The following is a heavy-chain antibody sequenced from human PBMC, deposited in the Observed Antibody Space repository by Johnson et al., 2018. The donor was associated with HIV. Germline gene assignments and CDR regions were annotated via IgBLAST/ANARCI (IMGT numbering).Heavy chain of an antibody. V-gene: IGHV3-7*01. D-gene: IGHD3-10*01. CDR1: GFSFSSYA. CDR3: ARGVDGAFDI. CDR2: IKQDGSEK. Sequence: VQLVESGGGVVQPGRSLRLSCAASGFSFSSYAMHWVRQAPGKGLEWVANIKQDGSEKYYLDSVKGRFTISRDNAKNTLYLQMNSLRAEDTAVYYCARGVDGAFDIWGQGTLVTVSS. J-gene: IGHJ3*02.